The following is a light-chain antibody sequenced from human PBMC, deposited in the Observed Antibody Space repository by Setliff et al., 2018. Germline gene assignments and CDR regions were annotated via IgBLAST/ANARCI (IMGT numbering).Light chain of an antibody. CDR1: SSDVGGYKY. V-gene: IGLV2-8*01. Sequence: QSALTQPPSASGSPGQSVTISCTGSSSDVGGYKYVSWYQQHPGKAPKLMIYEVSKRPSGVPDRFSGSKSGNTASLTVSGLQAEDEADYYCSSYAVSNNGVAFGTGTKVTVL. J-gene: IGLJ1*01. CDR2: EVS. CDR3: SSYAVSNNGVA.